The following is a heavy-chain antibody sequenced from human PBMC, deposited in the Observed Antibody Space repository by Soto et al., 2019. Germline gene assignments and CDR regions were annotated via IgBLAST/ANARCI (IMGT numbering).Heavy chain of an antibody. V-gene: IGHV1-2*04. Sequence: QLDRSGPELRNPGAQGKFSGKALDTTSPATIMNWCDQAPDKGFQWMGWINPTRGGTNYAQKFQGWVTMTRDTSISTAYTELSRLRSDDTAVYYCARDLRVVVPAAMTTYYYYYGMDVWGQGTTVTVSS. D-gene: IGHD2-2*01. CDR3: ARDLRVVVPAAMTTYYYYYGMDV. CDR2: INPTRGGT. J-gene: IGHJ6*02. CDR1: DTTSPAT.